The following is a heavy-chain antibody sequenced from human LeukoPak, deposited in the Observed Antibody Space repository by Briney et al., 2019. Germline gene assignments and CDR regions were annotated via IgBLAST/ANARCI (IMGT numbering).Heavy chain of an antibody. Sequence: ASVKVSCKASGYTFTGYYMHWVRQAPGQGLEWMGWINPNSGGTNYAQKFQGRVTMTRDTSISTAYMELSRLRSDDTAVYYCARDRSGGSYNFDYWGQGTLVTVSS. V-gene: IGHV1-2*02. CDR3: ARDRSGGSYNFDY. D-gene: IGHD1-26*01. CDR1: GYTFTGYY. CDR2: INPNSGGT. J-gene: IGHJ4*02.